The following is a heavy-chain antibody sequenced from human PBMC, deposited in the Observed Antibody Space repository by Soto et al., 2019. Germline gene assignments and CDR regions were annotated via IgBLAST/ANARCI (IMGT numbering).Heavy chain of an antibody. J-gene: IGHJ3*02. V-gene: IGHV3-23*01. CDR1: GFTFSSYA. CDR2: ISGSRGST. Sequence: GGSLRLSFAASGFTFSSYAMSWVSQAPGKGLEWVSAISGSRGSTYYADSVKGRFTISRDNSKNTLYLQMNSLRAEDTAVYYCAKMVGWYYDSSGGDAFDIWGQGTMVTVSS. CDR3: AKMVGWYYDSSGGDAFDI. D-gene: IGHD3-22*01.